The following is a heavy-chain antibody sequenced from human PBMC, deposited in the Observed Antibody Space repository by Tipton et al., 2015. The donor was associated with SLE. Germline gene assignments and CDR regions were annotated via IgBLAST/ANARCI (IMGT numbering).Heavy chain of an antibody. J-gene: IGHJ4*02. CDR2: ISYDGTNK. D-gene: IGHD2-15*01. Sequence: SLRLSCAASGFPFTTYAMHWVRQTPGRGLEWVAVISYDGTNKYYADSVKGRFTISRDNSKNTLYLQMNSLRAEDTAVYYCASELGYCSGGSCYPFDYWGQGTLVTVSS. V-gene: IGHV3-30*04. CDR3: ASELGYCSGGSCYPFDY. CDR1: GFPFTTYA.